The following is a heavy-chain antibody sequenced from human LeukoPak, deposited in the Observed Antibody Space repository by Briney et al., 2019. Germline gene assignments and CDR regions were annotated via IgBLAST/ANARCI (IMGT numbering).Heavy chain of an antibody. CDR2: IRFDGSKE. D-gene: IGHD5-18*01. CDR3: AKETGILPYTYGPDY. Sequence: PGGSLRLSCAASGFTFSSYGIHWVRQAPGKGLEWVAFIRFDGSKEYYADSVKGRFTISRDNSKNTLYLQMNSLRAEDTAVYYCAKETGILPYTYGPDYWGQGTLVTVSS. CDR1: GFTFSSYG. J-gene: IGHJ4*02. V-gene: IGHV3-30*02.